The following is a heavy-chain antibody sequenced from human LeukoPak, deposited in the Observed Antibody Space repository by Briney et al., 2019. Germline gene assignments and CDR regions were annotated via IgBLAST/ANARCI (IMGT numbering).Heavy chain of an antibody. CDR1: GFTFSSYE. CDR3: AFTPTPFSGSYRRSDY. Sequence: GGSLRLSCAASGFTFSSYEMNWVRQAPGKGLEWVSYISSSGSTIYYADSVKGRFTISRDNAKNSLYLQMNSLRAEDTAVYYCAFTPTPFSGSYRRSDYWGQGTLVTVSS. D-gene: IGHD3-16*02. CDR2: ISSSGSTI. V-gene: IGHV3-48*03. J-gene: IGHJ4*02.